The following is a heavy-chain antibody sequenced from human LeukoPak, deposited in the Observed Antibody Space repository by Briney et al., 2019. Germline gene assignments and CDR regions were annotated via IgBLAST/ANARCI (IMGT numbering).Heavy chain of an antibody. CDR3: ARGNGWYDS. D-gene: IGHD2-8*01. Sequence: SETLSLTCTVSGGSISSYYWSWIRQPPGKGLEWIGYIYYSGSTNYNPSLKSRVTISVDTSKNQFSLKLSSVTAADTAVYYCARGNGWYDSWGQGTLVTVSS. V-gene: IGHV4-59*01. CDR2: IYYSGST. J-gene: IGHJ5*01. CDR1: GGSISSYY.